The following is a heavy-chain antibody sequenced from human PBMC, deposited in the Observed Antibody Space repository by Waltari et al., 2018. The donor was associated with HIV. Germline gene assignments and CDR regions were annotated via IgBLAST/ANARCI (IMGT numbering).Heavy chain of an antibody. CDR1: GGPISSSTYY. CDR2: IYYSGST. CDR3: ASGPQDDSSGYYYYFDY. Sequence: QLQLQESGPGLVKPSETLSLTCTVSGGPISSSTYYWGWIRQPPGKGLEWIGSIYYSGSTYYNPSLRSRVTISVATSKNQFSLKLSSVTAADTAMYYCASGPQDDSSGYYYYFDYWGQGTRVIVSS. D-gene: IGHD3-22*01. J-gene: IGHJ4*02. V-gene: IGHV4-39*01.